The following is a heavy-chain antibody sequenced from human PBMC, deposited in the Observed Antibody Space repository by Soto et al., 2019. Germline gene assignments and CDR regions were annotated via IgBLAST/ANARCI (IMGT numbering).Heavy chain of an antibody. J-gene: IGHJ6*03. CDR1: GYTFTSYY. CDR2: INPSGGST. Sequence: GASVKVSCKASGYTFTSYYMHWVRQAPGQGLEWMGIINPSGGSTSYAQKFQGRVTMTRDTSTSTAYMELSSLRSEDTAVYYCARGRATAHYYYYYYMDVWGKGTTVTVSS. V-gene: IGHV1-46*01. D-gene: IGHD1-26*01. CDR3: ARGRATAHYYYYYYMDV.